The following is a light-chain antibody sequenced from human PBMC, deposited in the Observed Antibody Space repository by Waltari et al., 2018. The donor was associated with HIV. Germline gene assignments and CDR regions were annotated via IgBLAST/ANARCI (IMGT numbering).Light chain of an antibody. J-gene: IGKJ1*01. CDR3: MQALQIPWT. Sequence: IVVTQSPLSLPVNPGEPASISCTSNQSLLYTNGYHYLDWYLQKPGQSPQLLIYLGSNRASGVPDRFSGSGSGTHFTLKISRLQTEDVGVYYCMQALQIPWTFGQGTKVEIK. CDR2: LGS. CDR1: QSLLYTNGYHY. V-gene: IGKV2-28*01.